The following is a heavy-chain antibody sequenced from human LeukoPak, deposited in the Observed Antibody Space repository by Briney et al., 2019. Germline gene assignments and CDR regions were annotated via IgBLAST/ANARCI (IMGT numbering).Heavy chain of an antibody. CDR2: IYTSGST. CDR3: ARYYDSSGYANWYFDL. Sequence: SETLSLTCTVSGGSISSYYWSWIRQPAGKGLEWIGRIYTSGSTNYNPSLKSRVTLSVDTSKNQFSLKLSSVTAADTAVYYCARYYDSSGYANWYFDLWGRGTLVTVSS. J-gene: IGHJ2*01. V-gene: IGHV4-4*07. CDR1: GGSISSYY. D-gene: IGHD3-22*01.